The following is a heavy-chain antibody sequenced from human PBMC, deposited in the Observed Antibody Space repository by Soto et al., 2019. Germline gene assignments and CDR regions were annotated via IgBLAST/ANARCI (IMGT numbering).Heavy chain of an antibody. CDR2: INHSGST. D-gene: IGHD3-22*01. J-gene: IGHJ4*02. Sequence: PSETLSLTCAVYGGSFSGYYWSWIRQPPGKGLEWIGEINHSGSTNYNPSLKSRVTISVDTSKNQFSLKLSSVTAADTAVYYCARGYYDSSGSPDYWGQGTLVTVSS. CDR1: GGSFSGYY. CDR3: ARGYYDSSGSPDY. V-gene: IGHV4-34*01.